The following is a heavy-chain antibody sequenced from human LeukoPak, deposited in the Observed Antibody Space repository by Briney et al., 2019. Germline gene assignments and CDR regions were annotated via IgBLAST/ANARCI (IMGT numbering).Heavy chain of an antibody. CDR3: ARVYNGMDV. CDR2: ISSDGGST. Sequence: GGSLRLSCAATGFTFSRFAIHWVRQTPGKGLEYVSAISSDGGSTYYANSVKGRFTISRDNSKNTLYLQMGSLRAEDMAVYYCARVYNGMDVWGQGTTVTVSS. J-gene: IGHJ6*02. CDR1: GFTFSRFA. V-gene: IGHV3-64*01.